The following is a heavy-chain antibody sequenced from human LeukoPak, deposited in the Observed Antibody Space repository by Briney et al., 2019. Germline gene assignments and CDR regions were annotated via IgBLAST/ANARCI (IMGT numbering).Heavy chain of an antibody. CDR2: IYSGGST. Sequence: PGGSLRLSCVASGFTVSSNYMSWVRQAPGKGLEWVSVIYSGGSTYYADSVKGRFTISRDNSKNTLYLQMNSLRAEDTAVYYCARVRSVAYFDYWGQGTLVTVSS. CDR3: ARVRSVAYFDY. J-gene: IGHJ4*02. CDR1: GFTVSSNY. V-gene: IGHV3-66*02.